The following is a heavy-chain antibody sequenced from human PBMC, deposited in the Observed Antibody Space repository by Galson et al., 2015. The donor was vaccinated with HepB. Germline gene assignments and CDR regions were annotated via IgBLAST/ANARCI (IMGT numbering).Heavy chain of an antibody. CDR3: ARDKGGVVFTAYFFDY. J-gene: IGHJ4*02. V-gene: IGHV1-46*01. CDR1: GYTFTSYY. CDR2: INPSGGYT. Sequence: SVKVSCKASGYTFTSYYMHWVRQAPGLGPEWMGIINPSGGYTIYAQKFQGRVTMTRDTSTSTVYMELSSLRSEDTAVYYCARDKGGVVFTAYFFDYWGQGTLVTVSS. D-gene: IGHD3-3*01.